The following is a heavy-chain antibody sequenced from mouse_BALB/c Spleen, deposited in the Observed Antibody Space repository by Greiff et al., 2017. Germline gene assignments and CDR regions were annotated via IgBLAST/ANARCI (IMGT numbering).Heavy chain of an antibody. D-gene: IGHD2-4*01. J-gene: IGHJ3*01. CDR1: GFSLSRYS. CDR3: ARNGDYDYDWFAY. V-gene: IGHV2-6-4*01. CDR2: IWGGGST. Sequence: VKLVESGPGLVAPSQSLSITCTVSGFSLSRYSVHWVRQPPGKGLEWLGMIWGGGSTDYNSALKSRLSISKDNSKSQVFLKMNSLQTDDTAMYYCARNGDYDYDWFAYWGQGTLVTVSA.